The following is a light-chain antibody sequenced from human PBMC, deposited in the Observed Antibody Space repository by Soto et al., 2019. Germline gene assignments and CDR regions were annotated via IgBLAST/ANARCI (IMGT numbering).Light chain of an antibody. CDR2: DAS. CDR3: DQRRNWPRT. Sequence: EIVLTQSPATLSLSPGERATLSCRASQSVNNYSAWYQQKPGQAPRLLIYDASSRATDIPARFSGSRSGTDCTLSISRREPEDLATYYRDQRRNWPRTVGGGTKVQIK. V-gene: IGKV3-11*01. CDR1: QSVNNY. J-gene: IGKJ4*01.